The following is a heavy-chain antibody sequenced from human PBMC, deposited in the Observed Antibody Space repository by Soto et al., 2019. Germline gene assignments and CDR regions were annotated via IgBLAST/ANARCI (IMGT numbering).Heavy chain of an antibody. J-gene: IGHJ4*02. CDR1: GFTFSSDG. CDR2: ISYDGSIK. D-gene: IGHD2-15*01. Sequence: QVQLEESGGGVVQPGRSLRLSCAASGFTFSSDGMHWVRQAPGKGLEWVAVISYDGSIKIHSDSVKGRFTISRDNSKNTLYLQMNSLRPGDTAVYYCAKGSAETIDSWGQGTLVTVSS. V-gene: IGHV3-30*18. CDR3: AKGSAETIDS.